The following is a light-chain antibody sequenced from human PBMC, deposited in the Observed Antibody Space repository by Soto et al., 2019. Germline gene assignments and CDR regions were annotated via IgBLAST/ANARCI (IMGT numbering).Light chain of an antibody. J-gene: IGKJ1*01. CDR1: QSVSRN. V-gene: IGKV3-15*01. CDR2: AAS. CDR3: HQYNNWPPWT. Sequence: EIVMKQSPATLSVSPREKITLSCRASQSVSRNLAWYQYIPGQAPRLLIYAASTRATGIPARFSGSGSGTEFTLSISSLQSEDYAVYYCHQYNNWPPWTFGQGTKV.